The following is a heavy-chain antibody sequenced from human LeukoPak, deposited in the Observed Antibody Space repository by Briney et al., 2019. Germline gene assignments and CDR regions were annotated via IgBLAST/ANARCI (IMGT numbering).Heavy chain of an antibody. J-gene: IGHJ4*02. Sequence: SETLSLTCAVSGGSISSSNWWSWVRQPPGKGLEWIGEIYHSGSTYYNPSLKSRVTISVDTSKNQFSLKLSSVTAADTAVYYCARVVGESSVVVAATYFDYWGQGTLVTVSS. D-gene: IGHD2-15*01. CDR3: ARVVGESSVVVAATYFDY. CDR1: GGSISSSNW. CDR2: IYHSGST. V-gene: IGHV4-4*02.